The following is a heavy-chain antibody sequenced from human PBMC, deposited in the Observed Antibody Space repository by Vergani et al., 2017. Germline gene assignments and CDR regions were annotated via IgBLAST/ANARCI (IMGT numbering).Heavy chain of an antibody. D-gene: IGHD3-22*01. Sequence: QVQLVQSGAEVKKPGSSVKVSCKASGGTFSSYAVSWVRQAPGQGLEWMGGINAGNGNTKYSQKFQGRVTLTRDTAASTAYMELSSLRSEDTAVYYCARASMIAADYWGQGTLVTVSS. CDR2: INAGNGNT. CDR3: ARASMIAADY. J-gene: IGHJ4*02. CDR1: GGTFSSYA. V-gene: IGHV1-3*01.